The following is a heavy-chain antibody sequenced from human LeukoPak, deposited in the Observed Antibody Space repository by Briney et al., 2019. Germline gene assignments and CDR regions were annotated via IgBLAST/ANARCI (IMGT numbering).Heavy chain of an antibody. V-gene: IGHV3-23*01. CDR1: GFTFSSYA. CDR3: AKDRPHYYFDY. J-gene: IGHJ4*02. CDR2: ISGSGDST. Sequence: PGGSLRLSCAASGFTFSSYAMSWVRQAPGKGLEWVSGISGSGDSTYYADSVKGRFTVSRDNSKNTLYLQMNSLRAEDTAVYCCAKDRPHYYFDYWGQGTLVTVSS.